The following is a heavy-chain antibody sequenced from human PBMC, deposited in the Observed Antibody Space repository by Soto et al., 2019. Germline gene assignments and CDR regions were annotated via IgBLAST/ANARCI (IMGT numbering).Heavy chain of an antibody. J-gene: IGHJ5*02. CDR2: IYPEDSET. D-gene: IGHD3-10*01. Sequence: LGESLKISCNGSGYTFGTFWIALALQMPGKGLDWMGMIYPEDSETKYSPSFEGQVTFSADKSVKTAYLQWTSLKASDTAIYYCARTYCTAPSCYNNWFDPWG. CDR1: GYTFGTFW. CDR3: ARTYCTAPSCYNNWFDP. V-gene: IGHV5-51*01.